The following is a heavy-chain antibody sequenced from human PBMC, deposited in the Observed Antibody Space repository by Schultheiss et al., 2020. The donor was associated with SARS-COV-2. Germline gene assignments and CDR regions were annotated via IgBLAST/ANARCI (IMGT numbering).Heavy chain of an antibody. CDR2: IYSGGST. V-gene: IGHV3-53*01. CDR3: ARDPKRVLRFLEWLSH. J-gene: IGHJ4*02. Sequence: GGSLRLSCAASGFTVSSNYMSWVRQAPGKGLEWVSVIYSGGSTYYADSVKGRFTISRDNSKNTLYLQMNSLRAEDTAVYYCARDPKRVLRFLEWLSHWGQGTLVTVSS. D-gene: IGHD3-3*01. CDR1: GFTVSSNY.